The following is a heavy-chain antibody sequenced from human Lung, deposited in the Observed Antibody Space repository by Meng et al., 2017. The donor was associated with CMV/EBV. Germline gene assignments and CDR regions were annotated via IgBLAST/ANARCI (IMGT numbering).Heavy chain of an antibody. D-gene: IGHD2-2*01. V-gene: IGHV3-23*01. Sequence: GESLKISCAASGSTFSSYAMSWVRQAPGKGLEWVSAISGSGGSTYYADSVKGRFTISRDNSKNTLYLQMNSLRAEDTAVYYCAKDSPIVVVPAAIIPSNDXGRGXLVTFSS. J-gene: IGHJ4*02. CDR1: GSTFSSYA. CDR2: ISGSGGST. CDR3: AKDSPIVVVPAAIIPSND.